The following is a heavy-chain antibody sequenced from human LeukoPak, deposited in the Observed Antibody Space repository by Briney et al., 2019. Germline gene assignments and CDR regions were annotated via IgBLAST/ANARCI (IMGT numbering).Heavy chain of an antibody. CDR3: AKADTSGWYGAFDS. V-gene: IGHV3-9*02. CDR2: LSWNSNTI. J-gene: IGHJ4*02. CDR1: RFTSDDYA. Sequence: GGSLRLSPTAPRFTSDDYAMHWVRHAPAESLEWVSGLSWNSNTIRYADSVKGRFTISRDNAKNSLYLQMNSLRPDDTAFYSCAKADTSGWYGAFDSWGQGTLVTVSS. D-gene: IGHD6-19*01.